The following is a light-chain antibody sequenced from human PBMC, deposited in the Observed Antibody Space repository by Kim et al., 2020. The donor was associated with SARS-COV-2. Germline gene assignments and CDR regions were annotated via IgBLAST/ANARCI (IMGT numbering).Light chain of an antibody. Sequence: EIVLTQSPATLSLSPGERATLSCRASQSVSSYLAWYQQKPGQAPRLLIYDASNRATGIPARFSGSGSGTDFNLTISSLEPEDFAVYYCQQRFDWPPLTFGGGTKVDIK. CDR2: DAS. V-gene: IGKV3-11*01. J-gene: IGKJ4*01. CDR3: QQRFDWPPLT. CDR1: QSVSSY.